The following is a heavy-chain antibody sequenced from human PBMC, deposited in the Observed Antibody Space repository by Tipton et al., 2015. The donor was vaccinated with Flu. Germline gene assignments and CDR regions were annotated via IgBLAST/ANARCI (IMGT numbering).Heavy chain of an antibody. Sequence: SGLTFSSYGMPWVRQATGEGLEWVEHIQHGGSKKSYADSVKGRFAIPRDNSKNMVFLQMNNLRTEDTAVYYCARLRVLRGGIDYWGQGNLVTVSS. CDR2: IQHGGSKK. CDR1: GLTFSSYG. J-gene: IGHJ4*02. D-gene: IGHD3-10*01. CDR3: ARLRVLRGGIDY. V-gene: IGHV3-30*19.